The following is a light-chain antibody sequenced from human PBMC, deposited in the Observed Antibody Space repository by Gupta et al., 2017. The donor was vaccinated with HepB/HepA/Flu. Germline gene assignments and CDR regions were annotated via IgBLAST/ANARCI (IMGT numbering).Light chain of an antibody. CDR2: DAD. Sequence: SALTQPASVSGSPGQSLTISCTGTSDDVGGFDYVSWFQQLPGKAPKLLIYDADNRPSGISNRFSGSKSGNTAALTISGLQAEEEADYYCNAVSNGCTRVFGGGTKLTVL. J-gene: IGLJ3*02. CDR3: NAVSNGCTRV. CDR1: SDDVGGFDY. V-gene: IGLV2-14*03.